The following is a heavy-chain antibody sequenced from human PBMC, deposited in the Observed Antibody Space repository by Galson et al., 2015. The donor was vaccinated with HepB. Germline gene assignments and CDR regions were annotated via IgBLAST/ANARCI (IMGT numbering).Heavy chain of an antibody. D-gene: IGHD2-21*02. CDR1: GFTFSTYG. Sequence: SLRLSCAASGFTFSTYGMHWVHQAPGKGLEWVAVISYDGSDKYFADSVKGRFTISRDNSKNTLYLQVNSLRAEDTAVYYCATVVTATHHCYYGMDVWGQGTTVTVSS. J-gene: IGHJ6*02. V-gene: IGHV3-30*03. CDR2: ISYDGSDK. CDR3: ATVVTATHHCYYGMDV.